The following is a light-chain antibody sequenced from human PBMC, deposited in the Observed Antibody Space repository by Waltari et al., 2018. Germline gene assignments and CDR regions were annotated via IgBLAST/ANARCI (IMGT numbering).Light chain of an antibody. Sequence: EIVMTQSPATLSVSPGERATLPCRARQGISSSLAWYQQIPGQAPRLLIYGASTRAPGIPARFSGIGSGTEFTLTVSSLQSEDSAVYYCQRYHKWPPLNAFGQGTKLEIK. V-gene: IGKV3-15*01. J-gene: IGKJ2*01. CDR1: QGISSS. CDR2: GAS. CDR3: QRYHKWPPLNA.